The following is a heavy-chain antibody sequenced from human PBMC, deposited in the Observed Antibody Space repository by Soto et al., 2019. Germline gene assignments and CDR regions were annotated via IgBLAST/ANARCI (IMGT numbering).Heavy chain of an antibody. CDR1: GYTFTGYY. CDR3: ARGVSASCFSCYFDH. CDR2: INPNSGGT. V-gene: IGHV1-2*04. J-gene: IGHJ4*02. Sequence: QVQLVQSGAEVKKPGASVKVSCKASGYTFTGYYMHWVRQAPGQGLEWMGWINPNSGGTNYAQKFQGWIPMPRDTAISTAYRELSRLRSYDTAVYYCARGVSASCFSCYFDHCGQGTLVTVSS. D-gene: IGHD2-15*01.